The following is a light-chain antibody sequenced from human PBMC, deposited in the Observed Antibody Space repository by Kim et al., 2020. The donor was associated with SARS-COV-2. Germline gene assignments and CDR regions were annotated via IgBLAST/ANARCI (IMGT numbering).Light chain of an antibody. CDR3: QHYGRYPYI. Sequence: ASTEYRVTITCLARQYVGTGLAWYQQKPRKAPTHLIYMASSLEGGVKSRLRSSGSRTGFTLTISSLQSDDIASFYCQHYGRYPYIFGKGTKLEI. CDR1: QYVGTG. J-gene: IGKJ2*01. V-gene: IGKV1-5*03. CDR2: MAS.